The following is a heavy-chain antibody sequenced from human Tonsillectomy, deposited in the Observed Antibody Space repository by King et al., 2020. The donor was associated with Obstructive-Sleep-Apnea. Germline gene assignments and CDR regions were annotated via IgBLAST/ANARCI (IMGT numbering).Heavy chain of an antibody. Sequence: TLKESGPVLVKATEALTLTCTVSGFSLSNGRMGVSWIRQLPGKAPEWLAHILSNVEESYSTSLNSTRFISRDTSKSQVVLTMTNMDPVDTATYYCARMPYYYDSSGYYTYYFDYWDQGTLVTVSS. D-gene: IGHD3-22*01. V-gene: IGHV2-26*01. J-gene: IGHJ4*02. CDR2: ILSNVEE. CDR3: ARMPYYYDSSGYYTYYFDY. CDR1: GFSLSNGRMG.